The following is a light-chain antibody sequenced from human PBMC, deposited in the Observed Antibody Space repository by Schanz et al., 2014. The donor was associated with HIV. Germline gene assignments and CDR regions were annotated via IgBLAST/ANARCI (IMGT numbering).Light chain of an antibody. J-gene: IGKJ3*01. CDR2: QAS. V-gene: IGKV1-5*03. CDR3: LQLNNFPFT. Sequence: DIQMTQSPSTLSASVGDRVTITCRASQSISDRLAWYQHKSGRAPKLLIYQASSLATGVPSRFRGSGSGTEFTLTISSLQPDDFATYYCLQLNNFPFTFGPGTKVDLK. CDR1: QSISDR.